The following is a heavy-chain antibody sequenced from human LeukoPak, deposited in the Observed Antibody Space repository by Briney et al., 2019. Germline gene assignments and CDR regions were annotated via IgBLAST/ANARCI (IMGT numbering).Heavy chain of an antibody. V-gene: IGHV4-59*06. Sequence: PSETLSLTCTVSGGSISSYYWSWIRQPAGKGLEWIGYIYYSGSTYYNPSLKSRVTISVDTSKNQFSLKLSSVTAADTAVYYCARDRGYSGYDFDYWGQGTLVTVSS. CDR2: IYYSGST. D-gene: IGHD5-12*01. CDR3: ARDRGYSGYDFDY. J-gene: IGHJ4*02. CDR1: GGSISSYY.